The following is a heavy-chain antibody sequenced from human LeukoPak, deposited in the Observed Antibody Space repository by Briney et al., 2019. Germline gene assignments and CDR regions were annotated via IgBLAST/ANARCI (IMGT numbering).Heavy chain of an antibody. CDR3: ARGRYTSGHPPFLDS. CDR2: IYYSGST. D-gene: IGHD6-19*01. V-gene: IGHV4-39*07. J-gene: IGHJ4*02. Sequence: SETLSLTCTVSGGSINSSIYHWGWIRQPPGKGLEWIGNIYYSGSTYYNPSLKSRVTISVDTSKNQLSLKLSSVTAADTAVYYCARGRYTSGHPPFLDSWGQGTLVTVSS. CDR1: GGSINSSIYH.